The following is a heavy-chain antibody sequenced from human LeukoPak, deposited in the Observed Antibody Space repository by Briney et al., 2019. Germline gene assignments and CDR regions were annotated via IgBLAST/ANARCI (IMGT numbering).Heavy chain of an antibody. CDR3: ARSLLLGTSVDY. CDR2: ISGSSSTI. D-gene: IGHD3-22*01. V-gene: IGHV3-48*02. Sequence: GGSLRLSCAASGFTFSSFSMNWVRQAPGKGLEWVSYISGSSSTIYYADSVKGRFTISRDNAKNSLYLQMNSLRDEDTAVYYCARSLLLGTSVDYWGQGTLVIVSS. CDR1: GFTFSSFS. J-gene: IGHJ4*02.